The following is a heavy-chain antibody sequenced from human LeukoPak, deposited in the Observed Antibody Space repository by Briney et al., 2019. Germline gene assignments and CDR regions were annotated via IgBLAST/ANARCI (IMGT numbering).Heavy chain of an antibody. CDR1: GFTFNDYY. Sequence: GGSLRLSCAASGFTFNDYYMTWPRQAPGKRLECVSYISPSGSITSYTDSLKGRFTISRDNAKNTLYLQLTSLRAEDTAVYYCSRDARLIDYWGQGALVTVSS. V-gene: IGHV3-11*01. CDR2: ISPSGSIT. D-gene: IGHD3-16*01. CDR3: SRDARLIDY. J-gene: IGHJ4*02.